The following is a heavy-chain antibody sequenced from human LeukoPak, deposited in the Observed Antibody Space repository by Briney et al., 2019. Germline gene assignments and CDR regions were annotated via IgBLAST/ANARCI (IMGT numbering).Heavy chain of an antibody. CDR2: ISYDGSNK. Sequence: GGSLRLSCAASGFTFSSYAMHWARQAPGKGLEWVAVISYDGSNKYYADSVKGRFTISRDNSKNTLYLQMNSLRAEDTAVYYCARGDYGSDAFDIWGQGTMVTVSS. CDR1: GFTFSSYA. D-gene: IGHD4-17*01. CDR3: ARGDYGSDAFDI. V-gene: IGHV3-30*04. J-gene: IGHJ3*02.